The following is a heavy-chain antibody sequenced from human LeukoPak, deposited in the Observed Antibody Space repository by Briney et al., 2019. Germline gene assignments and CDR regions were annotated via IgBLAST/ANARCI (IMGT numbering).Heavy chain of an antibody. CDR3: ARARSGYDFIVDY. D-gene: IGHD5-12*01. CDR1: GFTVSSNY. Sequence: PGVSLRLSCAASGFTVSSNYMIWVRQAPGKGLEWVSVIYSGGSTYYADSVKGRFTISRDNSKNTLYLQMNSLRAEDTAVYYCARARSGYDFIVDYWGQGTLVTVSS. J-gene: IGHJ4*02. CDR2: IYSGGST. V-gene: IGHV3-66*01.